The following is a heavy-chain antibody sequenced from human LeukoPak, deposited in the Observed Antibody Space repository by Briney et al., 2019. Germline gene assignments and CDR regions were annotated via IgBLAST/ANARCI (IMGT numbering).Heavy chain of an antibody. Sequence: GGSLRLSCAASGFTFSSYWMHWVRQAPGKGLVWVSRINTDGSSTSYADSVKGRFTISRDNAKNTLYLQMNSLRVEDTAVYYCARDPLRYLRVGHYDYWGQGTLVAVSS. D-gene: IGHD3-9*01. CDR2: INTDGSST. V-gene: IGHV3-74*01. J-gene: IGHJ4*02. CDR3: ARDPLRYLRVGHYDY. CDR1: GFTFSSYW.